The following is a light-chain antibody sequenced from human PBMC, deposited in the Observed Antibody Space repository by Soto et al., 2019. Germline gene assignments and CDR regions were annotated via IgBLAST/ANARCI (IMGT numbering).Light chain of an antibody. J-gene: IGKJ5*01. Sequence: GGKAALSCRASERIYSAYLGWYQQKPGQAPRLLIYGTSSRATGIPDRFSGSGSGTDFTLTISRLEPEDFAVYYCQQYGNSPSTFGQGTRLEIK. V-gene: IGKV3-20*01. CDR2: GTS. CDR3: QQYGNSPST. CDR1: ERIYSAY.